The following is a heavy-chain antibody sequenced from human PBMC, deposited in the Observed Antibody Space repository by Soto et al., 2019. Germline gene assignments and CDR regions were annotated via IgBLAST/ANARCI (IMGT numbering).Heavy chain of an antibody. CDR1: GGSISSYY. CDR3: ARVRRTWEPYLFDY. V-gene: IGHV4-59*01. J-gene: IGHJ4*02. Sequence: ETLSLTCTVSGGSISSYYLSGVRHRPLKGLEWIGYIYYSGSTNYNPSLKSRVTISVDTSKNQFSLKLSSVTAADTAVYYCARVRRTWEPYLFDYWGQGTLVTVSS. D-gene: IGHD1-26*01. CDR2: IYYSGST.